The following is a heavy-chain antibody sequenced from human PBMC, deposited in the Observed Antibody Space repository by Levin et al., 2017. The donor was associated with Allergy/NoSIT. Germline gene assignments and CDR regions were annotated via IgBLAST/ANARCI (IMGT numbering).Heavy chain of an antibody. CDR1: GDSISSSNW. CDR3: ARVIGGCSRTSCYFDP. J-gene: IGHJ5*02. V-gene: IGHV4-4*02. CDR2: IYHSGTT. Sequence: SETLSLTCAVSGDSISSSNWWNWVRQPPGKGLEWIGEIYHSGTTNYNPSLKSRVSISVDKSKNQFSLKLTSVTAADTAVYYCARVIGGCSRTSCYFDPWGQGTLVTVSS. D-gene: IGHD2-2*01.